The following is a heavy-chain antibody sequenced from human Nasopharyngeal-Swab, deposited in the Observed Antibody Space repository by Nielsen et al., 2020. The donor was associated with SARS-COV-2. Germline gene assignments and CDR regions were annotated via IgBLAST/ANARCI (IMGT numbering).Heavy chain of an antibody. CDR1: GYTLTELS. V-gene: IGHV1-24*01. J-gene: IGHJ4*02. Sequence: ASVKVSCKVSGYTLTELSMHWVRQAPGKGLEWMGGFDPEDGETIYAQKFQGRVTMTEDTSTDTAYMELSSLRSEDTAVYYCATDLMVAAHPWGSFDYWGQGTLVTVSS. D-gene: IGHD6-6*01. CDR3: ATDLMVAAHPWGSFDY. CDR2: FDPEDGET.